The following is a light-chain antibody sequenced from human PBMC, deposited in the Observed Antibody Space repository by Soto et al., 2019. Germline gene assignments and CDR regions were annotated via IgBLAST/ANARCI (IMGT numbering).Light chain of an antibody. J-gene: IGLJ2*01. Sequence: QSALTQPASVSGSPGQSITISCTETSNDVGSYNLVSWYQHHPGKAPKLMIYEGTQRPSGVSYRFSGSKSGNTASLTISGLQAEDEAHYYCCSYAGSSTFEGVVFGGGTKLTVL. CDR1: SNDVGSYNL. CDR3: CSYAGSSTFEGVV. V-gene: IGLV2-23*03. CDR2: EGT.